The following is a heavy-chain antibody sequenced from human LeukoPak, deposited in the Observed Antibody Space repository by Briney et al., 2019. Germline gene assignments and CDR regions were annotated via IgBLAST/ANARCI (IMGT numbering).Heavy chain of an antibody. CDR2: ISWDGGST. Sequence: PGGSLRLSCAASGFTFDDYAMHWVRQAPGKGLEWVSLISWDGGSTYYADSVKGRFTISRDNAKNSLYLQMNSLRAEDTAVYYCARIPDTAMVVPRYYMDVWGKGTTVTVSS. J-gene: IGHJ6*03. CDR3: ARIPDTAMVVPRYYMDV. D-gene: IGHD5-18*01. V-gene: IGHV3-43D*03. CDR1: GFTFDDYA.